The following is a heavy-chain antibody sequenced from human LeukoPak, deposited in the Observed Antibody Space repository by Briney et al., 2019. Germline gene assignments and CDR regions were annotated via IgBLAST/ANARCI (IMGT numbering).Heavy chain of an antibody. CDR2: ISVSGDTT. J-gene: IGHJ6*02. V-gene: IGHV3-23*01. Sequence: GGSLRLSCTASGFTFSSYAMSWVRQAPGKGLEWVSFISVSGDTTYFADSVKGRFTISRDNSKNTLYLQMNSLRAEDTAVYYCAKDRRRITMMGYGMDVWGQGTTVTVSS. D-gene: IGHD3-22*01. CDR1: GFTFSSYA. CDR3: AKDRRRITMMGYGMDV.